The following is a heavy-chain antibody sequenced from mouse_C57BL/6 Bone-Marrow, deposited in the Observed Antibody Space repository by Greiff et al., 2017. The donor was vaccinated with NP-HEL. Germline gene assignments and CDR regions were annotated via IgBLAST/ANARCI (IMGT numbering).Heavy chain of an antibody. J-gene: IGHJ3*01. V-gene: IGHV1-42*01. CDR1: GYSFTGYY. D-gene: IGHD3-1*01. Sequence: EVQLQQSGPELVKPGASVKISCKASGYSFTGYYMNWVRQSPEKSLEWIGEINPSTGGTTYNQKFKAKATLTVDKSSSTAYMQLKSLTSEDSAVYYCARFTAWGFAYWGQGTLVTVSA. CDR2: INPSTGGT. CDR3: ARFTAWGFAY.